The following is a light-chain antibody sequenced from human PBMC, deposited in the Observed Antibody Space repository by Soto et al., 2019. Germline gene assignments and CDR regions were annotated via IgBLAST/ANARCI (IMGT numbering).Light chain of an antibody. J-gene: IGLJ1*01. CDR3: QTHDSGLSTYNYV. CDR2: GKN. V-gene: IGLV1-40*01. Sequence: QSALTQPPSVSGAPGQRVTISCTGRSSNIGSYDVHWYQQLPGAAPKLLIDGKNNRPSGVPDRFSGSKSGTSASLAITGLQAEDEAEYYCQTHDSGLSTYNYVFGTGTKVTVL. CDR1: SSNIGSYD.